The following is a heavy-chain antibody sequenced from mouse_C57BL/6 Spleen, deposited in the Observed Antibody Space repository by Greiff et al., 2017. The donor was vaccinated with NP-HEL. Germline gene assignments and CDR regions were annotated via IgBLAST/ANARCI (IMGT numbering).Heavy chain of an antibody. CDR1: GFTFSDYY. J-gene: IGHJ4*01. CDR2: INYDGSST. V-gene: IGHV5-16*02. D-gene: IGHD1-1*01. CDR3: ARRGSDAMDY. Sequence: EVQVVESEGGLVQPGSSMKLSCTASGFTFSDYYMAWVRQVPEKGLEWVANINYDGSSTYYLDSLKSRFIISRDNAKNILYLQMSSLKSEDTATYYCARRGSDAMDYWGQGTSVTVSS.